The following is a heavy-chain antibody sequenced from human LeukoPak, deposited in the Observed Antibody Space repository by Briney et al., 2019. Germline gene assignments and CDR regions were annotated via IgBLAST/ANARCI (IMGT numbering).Heavy chain of an antibody. CDR3: ARYHNLDY. Sequence: GGSLRLSCAASGFTFSSCSMSWVRQAPGRGLEWVANIEEDGSEKHYSDSVKGRFTISRDNAKNSLYLEVNSLRAEDTAMYYCARYHNLDYWGQGTLVTVSS. CDR1: GFTFSSCS. CDR2: IEEDGSEK. J-gene: IGHJ4*02. D-gene: IGHD1-14*01. V-gene: IGHV3-7*03.